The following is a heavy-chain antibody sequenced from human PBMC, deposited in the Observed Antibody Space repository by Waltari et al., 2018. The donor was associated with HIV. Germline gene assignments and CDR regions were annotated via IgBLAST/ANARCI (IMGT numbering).Heavy chain of an antibody. J-gene: IGHJ4*02. Sequence: QVQLVQSGAEVKKPGSSVKVSCRASGGTFNSYSINWVRQAPGQGLEWMGGIIPIFGTANYAEEFQGRVTITADESTSTAYMELRSLRSEDTAVYYCARASSDCTRATCPVDYWGQGTLVTVSS. CDR2: IIPIFGTA. V-gene: IGHV1-69*01. CDR1: GGTFNSYS. D-gene: IGHD2-8*01. CDR3: ARASSDCTRATCPVDY.